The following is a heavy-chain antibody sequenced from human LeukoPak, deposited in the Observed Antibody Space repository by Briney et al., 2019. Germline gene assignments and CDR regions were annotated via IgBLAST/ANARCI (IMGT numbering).Heavy chain of an antibody. D-gene: IGHD5-18*01. V-gene: IGHV3-66*02. CDR2: IYSGGST. J-gene: IGHJ4*02. CDR1: GFTVSSSY. CDR3: ARGYNYGFDH. Sequence: GGSLRLSCAASGFTVSSSYMSWVRQAPGKGLEWVSLIYSGGSTYYADSVKGRFTISRDNSKNTLYLQMTSLRPEDTAVNYCARGYNYGFDHWGQGTLVTVSS.